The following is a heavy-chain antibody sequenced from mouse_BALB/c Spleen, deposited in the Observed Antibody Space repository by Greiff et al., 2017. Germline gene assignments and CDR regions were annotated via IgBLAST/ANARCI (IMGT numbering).Heavy chain of an antibody. CDR3: ARQGYGNYDYAMDY. CDR1: GFTFSSYG. D-gene: IGHD2-10*02. CDR2: ISSGGSYT. J-gene: IGHJ4*01. Sequence: EVMLVESGGDLVKPGGSLKLSCAASGFTFSSYGMSWVRQTPDKRLEWVATISSGGSYTYYPDSVKGRFTISRDNAKNTLYLQMSSLKSEDTAMYDCARQGYGNYDYAMDYWGQGTSVTVSS. V-gene: IGHV5-6*01.